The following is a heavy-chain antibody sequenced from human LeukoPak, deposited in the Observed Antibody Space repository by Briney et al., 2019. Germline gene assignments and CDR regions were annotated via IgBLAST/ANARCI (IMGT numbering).Heavy chain of an antibody. V-gene: IGHV3-23*01. CDR2: ISGSGDNT. Sequence: GGSLRLSCAASGFTFSNYAVSWVRQAPGKGLEWVSVISGSGDNTYYADSVEGRFTISRDNSKNTLYLQMNSLRAEDTAVYYCAKPRGYSTVTTYYYYGIDVWGQGTTVTVSS. J-gene: IGHJ6*02. D-gene: IGHD4-17*01. CDR1: GFTFSNYA. CDR3: AKPRGYSTVTTYYYYGIDV.